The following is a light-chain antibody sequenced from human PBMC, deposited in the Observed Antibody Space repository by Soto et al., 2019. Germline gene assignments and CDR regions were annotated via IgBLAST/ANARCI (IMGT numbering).Light chain of an antibody. CDR2: AAS. Sequence: DIQVTQSPPSLSASVGDRVTISCRTSQSIGTFLNWYQQKPGKAPKLLIYAASNLQSGVPSRFNGGCSGTDFTLTIITLQPEDSATYYCQQSYSTLLFTFGPGTKVDIK. V-gene: IGKV1-39*01. CDR3: QQSYSTLLFT. J-gene: IGKJ3*01. CDR1: QSIGTF.